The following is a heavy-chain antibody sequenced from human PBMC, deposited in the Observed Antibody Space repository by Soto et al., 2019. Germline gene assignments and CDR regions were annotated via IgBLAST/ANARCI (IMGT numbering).Heavy chain of an antibody. J-gene: IGHJ3*02. CDR2: IWYHGGNE. CDR3: ARRGCVKGVCYNSYDM. Sequence: QVQLVESGGGVVQPGRSLRLSCAVSGFTFSDFGMHWVRQAPGKGLEWVALIWYHGGNEEYADSVKGRFSISRDNSKNTRYLQMYSLRAEDTAVYYCARRGCVKGVCYNSYDMWGQGTMVTVSS. V-gene: IGHV3-33*03. CDR1: GFTFSDFG. D-gene: IGHD2-8*01.